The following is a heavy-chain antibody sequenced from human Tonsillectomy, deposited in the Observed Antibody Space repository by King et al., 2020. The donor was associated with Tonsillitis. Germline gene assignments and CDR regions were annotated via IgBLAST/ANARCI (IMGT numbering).Heavy chain of an antibody. CDR1: GGPISSYY. CDR3: ARATPYDSSGSPFDN. Sequence: VQLQESGPGLVKPSETLSLTCTVSGGPISSYYWSWIRPPPGKGLGWIGYIYYSGSTNYNPSLKSRVTISVDTSKNQFSLKPSSVTAADTAVYYCARATPYDSSGSPFDNCGQGTLVTVSS. CDR2: IYYSGST. V-gene: IGHV4-59*01. J-gene: IGHJ4*02. D-gene: IGHD3-22*01.